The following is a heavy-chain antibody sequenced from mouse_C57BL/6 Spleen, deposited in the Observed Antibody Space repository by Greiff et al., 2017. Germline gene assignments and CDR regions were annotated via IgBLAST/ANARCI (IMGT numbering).Heavy chain of an antibody. CDR2: ISYDGSN. CDR3: ARDPLIYYDYDVESPLMDY. D-gene: IGHD2-4*01. CDR1: GYSITSGYY. V-gene: IGHV3-6*01. Sequence: EVKLQESGPGLVKPSQSLSLTCSVTGYSITSGYYWNWIRQFPGNKLEWMGYISYDGSNNYNPSLKNRISITRDTSKNQFFLKLNSVTTEDTATYYCARDPLIYYDYDVESPLMDYWGQGTSVTVSS. J-gene: IGHJ4*01.